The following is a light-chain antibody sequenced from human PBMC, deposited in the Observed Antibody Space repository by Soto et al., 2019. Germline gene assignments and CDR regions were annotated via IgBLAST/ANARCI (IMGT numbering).Light chain of an antibody. CDR2: EGG. Sequence: QSVLTQPASVSGSPGQSITISCTGTSSDVGNYNLVSWYQQYPGKAPKLMIYEGGKRPSGVSNRFSGSKSGNTASLTISGLQAEDEADYYCCSFALRSTLIFGGGTKRTGL. V-gene: IGLV2-23*01. CDR1: SSDVGNYNL. J-gene: IGLJ2*01. CDR3: CSFALRSTLI.